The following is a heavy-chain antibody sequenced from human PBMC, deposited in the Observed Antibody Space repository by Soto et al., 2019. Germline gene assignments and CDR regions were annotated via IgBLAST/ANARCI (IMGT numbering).Heavy chain of an antibody. J-gene: IGHJ4*02. Sequence: EVQLVESGGGLVQPGGSLRLSCAGSGFTFSSYSMNWVRQAPGKGLEWVSYINSGSSTIYYAVSVKGRFTISRDNAKNSLYMQMNSLRAEDTAIYYCVRGRVVTTPGPNFDYWGQGTLVTVSS. CDR3: VRGRVVTTPGPNFDY. CDR1: GFTFSSYS. V-gene: IGHV3-48*01. CDR2: INSGSSTI. D-gene: IGHD3-3*01.